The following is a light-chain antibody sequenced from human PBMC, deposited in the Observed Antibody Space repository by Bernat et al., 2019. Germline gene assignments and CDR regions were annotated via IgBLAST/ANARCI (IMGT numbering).Light chain of an antibody. CDR3: SSYVGSYNYV. CDR2: EVS. V-gene: IGLV2-8*01. Sequence: QSALTQPPTASGSPGQSVTISCTGSSRDIGGYRYVSWFQQHPGKAPSLIIYEVSKRPSGVADRFSASKSGSTASLTISGLRAEDEADYFCSSYVGSYNYVFGTGTKVVVL. J-gene: IGLJ1*01. CDR1: SRDIGGYRY.